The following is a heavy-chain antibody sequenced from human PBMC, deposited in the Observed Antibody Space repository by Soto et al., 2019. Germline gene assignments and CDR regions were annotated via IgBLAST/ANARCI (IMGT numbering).Heavy chain of an antibody. V-gene: IGHV2-5*02. J-gene: IGHJ4*02. D-gene: IGHD3-10*01. CDR3: ARLRWFGYLIPPVH. CDR1: GFSLSTTAVG. Sequence: QITLKESGPTLVKPTQTLTLTCTFSGFSLSTTAVGVGWIRQPPGKALEWLAILYWDDDKHYTPSLKSRLTITKDTSKNQVVLTMTNVDPVDTATYCCARLRWFGYLIPPVHWGQGTLVAVSS. CDR2: LYWDDDK.